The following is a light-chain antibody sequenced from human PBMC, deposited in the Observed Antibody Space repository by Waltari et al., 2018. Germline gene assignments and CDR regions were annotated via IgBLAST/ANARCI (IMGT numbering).Light chain of an antibody. Sequence: QSALTPPPSASGPLGQSVTISLTATSSYVGASNYVSWYQQNPGKAPKLMIFEVSKRPSGVPDRFSGSRSGNTASLTVSGLQAEDEADYYCSSDAGSNNYVILGGGTKLTVL. CDR2: EVS. V-gene: IGLV2-8*01. CDR3: SSDAGSNNYVI. CDR1: SSYVGASNY. J-gene: IGLJ2*01.